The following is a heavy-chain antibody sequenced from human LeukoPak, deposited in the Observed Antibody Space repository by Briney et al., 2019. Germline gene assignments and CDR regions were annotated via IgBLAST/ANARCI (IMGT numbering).Heavy chain of an antibody. V-gene: IGHV1-18*01. J-gene: IGHJ3*02. CDR1: GYTFTSYG. CDR3: ARVHRSHYCSGGSCYLGAFDI. CDR2: ISAYNGNT. Sequence: GASVKVSCKASGYTFTSYGISWVRQAPGQGLEWMGWISAYNGNTNYAQKLQGRVTMTTDTSTSTAYTELRSLRSDDTAVYYCARVHRSHYCSGGSCYLGAFDIWGQGTMVTVSS. D-gene: IGHD2-15*01.